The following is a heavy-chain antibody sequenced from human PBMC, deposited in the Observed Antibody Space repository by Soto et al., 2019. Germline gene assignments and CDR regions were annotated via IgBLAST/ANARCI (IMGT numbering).Heavy chain of an antibody. CDR2: INPSGGST. J-gene: IGHJ3*02. Sequence: QVQLVQSGAEVKKPGASVKVSCKASGYTFTSYYMHWVRQAPGQGLEWMGIINPSGGSTSYAQKFPGRVTMTRDTSTSTVYMALSSLRSEDTAVYYCARGKVIYDYGGNGDAFDIWGQGTMVTVSS. CDR3: ARGKVIYDYGGNGDAFDI. CDR1: GYTFTSYY. D-gene: IGHD4-17*01. V-gene: IGHV1-46*01.